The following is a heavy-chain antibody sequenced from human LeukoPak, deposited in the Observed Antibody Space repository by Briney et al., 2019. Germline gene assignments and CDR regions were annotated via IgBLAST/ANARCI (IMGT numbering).Heavy chain of an antibody. V-gene: IGHV4-4*07. D-gene: IGHD2-2*01. Sequence: SETLSLTCTGSGGSSSSYYWSWIRPPAGKGLEWIGRIYTSGSTNYNPSPKSRVTMSVDTSKNQFSLKLSSVTAADTAVYYCARDSVVVVPAARVGYYYYGMDVWGQGTTVTVSS. CDR2: IYTSGST. CDR3: ARDSVVVVPAARVGYYYYGMDV. CDR1: GGSSSSYY. J-gene: IGHJ6*02.